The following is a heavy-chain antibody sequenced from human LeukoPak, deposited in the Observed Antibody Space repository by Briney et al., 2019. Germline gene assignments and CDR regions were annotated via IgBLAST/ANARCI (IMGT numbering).Heavy chain of an antibody. D-gene: IGHD3-22*01. CDR1: GFTFSSYG. V-gene: IGHV3-30*02. CDR3: AKGPAYYDSSGYYYPLDYYYYMDV. Sequence: GGSLRLSCAASGFTFSSYGMHWVRRAPGKGLEWVAFIRYDGSNKYYADSVKGRFTISRDNSKNTLYLQMNSLRAEDTAVYYCAKGPAYYDSSGYYYPLDYYYYMDVWGKGTTVTVSS. CDR2: IRYDGSNK. J-gene: IGHJ6*03.